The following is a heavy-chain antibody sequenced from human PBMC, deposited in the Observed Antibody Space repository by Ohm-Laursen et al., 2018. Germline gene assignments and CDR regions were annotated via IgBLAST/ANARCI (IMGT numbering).Heavy chain of an antibody. CDR1: GYTFTSYD. CDR2: IKSNSGDT. J-gene: IGHJ5*02. CDR3: ARGYLKEVIICNRYNWFGP. Sequence: ASVKASCKASGYTFTSYDINWVRQAPGQGLEWMGWIKSNSGDTKYAQKFEGRVTMTRDTSIGTAYMELTRLTSDDTAVYYLARGYLKEVIICNRYNWFGPWGQGTLVTVSS. D-gene: IGHD2/OR15-2a*01. V-gene: IGHV1-2*02.